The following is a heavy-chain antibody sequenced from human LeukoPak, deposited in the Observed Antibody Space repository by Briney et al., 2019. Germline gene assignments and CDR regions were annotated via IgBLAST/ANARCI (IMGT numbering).Heavy chain of an antibody. CDR1: ADTFDRYG. Sequence: ASVKVSCKASADTFDRYGISWVRQAPGEGLEWMGWISPYNGNTNYAQNLQDRLTLTTDTSTTTAYTELRSLRFDDTAVYYCAATYWSGYYVFWGLGTMVTVSS. D-gene: IGHD3-3*01. J-gene: IGHJ3*01. CDR3: AATYWSGYYVF. CDR2: ISPYNGNT. V-gene: IGHV1-18*01.